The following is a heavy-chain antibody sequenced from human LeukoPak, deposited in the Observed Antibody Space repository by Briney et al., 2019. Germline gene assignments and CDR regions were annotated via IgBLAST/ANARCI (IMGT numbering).Heavy chain of an antibody. J-gene: IGHJ4*02. D-gene: IGHD6-13*01. V-gene: IGHV3-48*02. CDR2: MRSSSNSI. CDR1: GFTFSSYN. Sequence: GGSLRLSCTASGFTFSSYNVNWVRQAPGKGLEWVAYMRSSSNSIYYADSVKGRFTISRDNARNSLYLQMNSLRDEDTAVYYCARDGYSSSWSDFDYWGQGTLVTVSS. CDR3: ARDGYSSSWSDFDY.